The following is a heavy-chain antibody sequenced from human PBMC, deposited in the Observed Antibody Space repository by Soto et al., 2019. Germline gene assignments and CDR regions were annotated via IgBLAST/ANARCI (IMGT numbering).Heavy chain of an antibody. CDR2: MNPNSGNT. J-gene: IGHJ4*02. Sequence: GASVKVSCKASGYTFTSYGISWVRQAPGQGLEWMGWMNPNSGNTGYAQKFQGRVTMTRNTSISTAYMELSSLRSEDTAVYYCAREKSSWYDYWGQGTLVTVSS. V-gene: IGHV1-8*02. CDR1: GYTFTSYG. D-gene: IGHD6-13*01. CDR3: AREKSSWYDY.